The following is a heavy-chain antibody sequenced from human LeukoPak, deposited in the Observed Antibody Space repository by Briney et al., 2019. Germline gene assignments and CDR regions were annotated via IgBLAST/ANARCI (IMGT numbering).Heavy chain of an antibody. CDR3: ARAAMVRGVPIYYFDY. V-gene: IGHV4-59*01. CDR2: IYYSGST. Sequence: PSETLSLACTVSGGSISSYYWSWIRQPPGKGLEWIGYIYYSGSTNYNPSLKSRVTISVDTSKSQFSLKLSSVTAADTAVYYCARAAMVRGVPIYYFDYWGQGTLVTVSS. D-gene: IGHD3-10*01. J-gene: IGHJ4*02. CDR1: GGSISSYY.